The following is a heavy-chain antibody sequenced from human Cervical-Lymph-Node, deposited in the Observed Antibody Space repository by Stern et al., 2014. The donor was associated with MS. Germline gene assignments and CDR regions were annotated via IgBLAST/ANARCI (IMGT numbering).Heavy chain of an antibody. CDR3: AQEHYGGNFDS. V-gene: IGHV1-69*12. Sequence: QDQLVQSGAEVKKPGSSVKVSCKASGDTFSRNAMSWVRQAPGQGLEWMGAIVPVFDKANYAQQFQGRVTITADESTSTAYLELRSLRSQDTAVYYCAQEHYGGNFDSWGQGTRVTVSS. CDR1: GDTFSRNA. J-gene: IGHJ4*02. D-gene: IGHD4-23*01. CDR2: IVPVFDKA.